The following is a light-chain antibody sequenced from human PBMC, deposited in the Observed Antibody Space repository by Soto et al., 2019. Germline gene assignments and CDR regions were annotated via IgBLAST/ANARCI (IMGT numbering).Light chain of an antibody. CDR3: QQYGSSPP. CDR1: QSVSSSY. Sequence: EIVLTQSPGTLSLSPGERATLSCRASQSVSSSYLAWYQQKPGQAPRLLIYGASSRATGIPDRSSGSGSGTDFNITISRLETEDCAVYYCQQYGSSPPFGGGTK. J-gene: IGKJ4*01. CDR2: GAS. V-gene: IGKV3-20*01.